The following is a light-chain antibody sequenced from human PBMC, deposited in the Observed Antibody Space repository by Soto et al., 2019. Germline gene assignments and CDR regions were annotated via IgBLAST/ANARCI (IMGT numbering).Light chain of an antibody. V-gene: IGKV1-5*03. CDR3: QQYNSYSWT. J-gene: IGKJ1*01. CDR2: KAS. CDR1: QSINSW. Sequence: DSQMTQSPSTLSASVGDRVTITCRASQSINSWLAWFQQKPGKAPKLLIYKASSLESGVPSRFSGSGSETEFTLTISSLQPDDFATYYCQQYNSYSWTFGQGTKVEIK.